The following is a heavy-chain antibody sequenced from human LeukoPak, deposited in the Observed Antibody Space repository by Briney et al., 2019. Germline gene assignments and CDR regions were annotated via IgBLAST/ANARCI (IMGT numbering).Heavy chain of an antibody. CDR2: INPNSGGT. Sequence: ASVKVSCTASGYTFTGYYMHWVRQAPGQGLEWMGRINPNSGGTSYAQNFQGRVTMTRDTSISTAYMELSRLRSDDTAVYYCARSYYDFWSGYYALYFDYWGQGTLVTVSS. J-gene: IGHJ4*02. CDR1: GYTFTGYY. D-gene: IGHD3-3*01. CDR3: ARSYYDFWSGYYALYFDY. V-gene: IGHV1-2*06.